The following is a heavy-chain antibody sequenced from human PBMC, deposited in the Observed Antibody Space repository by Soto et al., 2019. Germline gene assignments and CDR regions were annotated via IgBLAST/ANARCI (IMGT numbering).Heavy chain of an antibody. CDR2: IYTSGST. J-gene: IGHJ6*02. Sequence: SETLSLTCAVYGGSFSGYYWSWIRQPAGKGLEWIGRIYTSGSTNYNPSLKSRVTMSLDTSKNQFSLKLTSVTAADTALYYCARGNCSSPNCYSFSGYYGMDVWGQGTTVTVSS. CDR3: ARGNCSSPNCYSFSGYYGMDV. V-gene: IGHV4-59*10. CDR1: GGSFSGYY. D-gene: IGHD2-2*01.